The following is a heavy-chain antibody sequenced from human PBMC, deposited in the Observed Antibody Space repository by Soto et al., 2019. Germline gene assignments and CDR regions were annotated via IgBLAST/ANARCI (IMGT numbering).Heavy chain of an antibody. CDR3: ARGFRSGYRAYYYYYGMDV. J-gene: IGHJ6*02. D-gene: IGHD3-3*01. Sequence: ASVNVSCKPSGYTFTSYYIDWVREATGQGLEWMGWMNPNSGNTGYAQKFQGRVTMTRNTSISTAYMELSSLRSGDTAVYYCARGFRSGYRAYYYYYGMDVWGQGTTVTVSS. CDR1: GYTFTSYY. V-gene: IGHV1-8*01. CDR2: MNPNSGNT.